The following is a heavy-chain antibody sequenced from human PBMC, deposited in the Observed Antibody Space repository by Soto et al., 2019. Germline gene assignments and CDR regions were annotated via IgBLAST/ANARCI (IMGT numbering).Heavy chain of an antibody. CDR1: GFTFRIFT. D-gene: IGHD6-13*01. CDR2: ISSNSAYI. J-gene: IGHJ5*02. Sequence: GGSLRLSCAASGFTFRIFTMNWARQAPGKGLEWVSTISSNSAYIYYTDALRGRFTISRDNAKNSLHLQMNSLRAEDTAVYYCTRDASRDSSARGWFDPWGPGTLVTVSS. V-gene: IGHV3-21*01. CDR3: TRDASRDSSARGWFDP.